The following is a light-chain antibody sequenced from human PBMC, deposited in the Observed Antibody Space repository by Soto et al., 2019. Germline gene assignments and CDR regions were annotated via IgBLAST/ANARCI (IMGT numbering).Light chain of an antibody. Sequence: MTQSPLSLPVTPVEPASISCRSSQNLLHSNGYNYLAWYQQKPGKAPKLLIYKASSLESGVPSRFSGSGSGTEFTLTISSLQPDDFATYYCQQYNSYSRTFGPGTKVDIK. CDR3: QQYNSYSRT. J-gene: IGKJ1*01. V-gene: IGKV1-5*03. CDR1: QNLLHSNGYNY. CDR2: KAS.